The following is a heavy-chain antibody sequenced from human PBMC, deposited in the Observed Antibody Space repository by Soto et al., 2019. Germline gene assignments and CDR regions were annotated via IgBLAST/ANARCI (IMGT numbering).Heavy chain of an antibody. CDR3: ARVGPGQSSDY. V-gene: IGHV3-33*01. Sequence: QVQLVESGGGVVQPGRSLRLSFAASGFTFSTYGMHWVRQAPGKGLEWVAIIWYDASNKYYADSVKGRFTISRDNSKNTLYMEMNRLRVEDSAVYYCARVGPGQSSDYWGQGTLVTVSS. CDR2: IWYDASNK. CDR1: GFTFSTYG. J-gene: IGHJ4*02.